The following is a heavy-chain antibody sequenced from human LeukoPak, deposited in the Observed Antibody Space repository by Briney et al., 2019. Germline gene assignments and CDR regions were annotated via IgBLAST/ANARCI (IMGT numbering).Heavy chain of an antibody. CDR3: ARGPDYYDTRSFDI. V-gene: IGHV3-11*04. J-gene: IGHJ3*02. CDR1: GFTFSDYY. CDR2: ISSSGSTI. Sequence: GGSLRLSCAASGFTFSDYYMSWIRQAPGKGLEWVSYISSSGSTIYYADSVKGRFTISRDNAKNSLYLQMNSLRAEDTAVYYCARGPDYYDTRSFDIWGQGTMVAVAS. D-gene: IGHD3-22*01.